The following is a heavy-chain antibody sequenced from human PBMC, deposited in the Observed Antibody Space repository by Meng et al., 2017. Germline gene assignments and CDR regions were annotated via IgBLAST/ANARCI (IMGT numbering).Heavy chain of an antibody. D-gene: IGHD2-21*02. Sequence: ASVKVSCKASGYTFTSYDINWVRQATGQGLEWMGWMNPNSGNTGYAQKFQGRVTMTRNTSISTAYMELSSLRSEDTAVYYCATRAKGVYCGGDCYRYWYFDLWGRGTLVTVSS. J-gene: IGHJ2*01. CDR2: MNPNSGNT. CDR1: GYTFTSYD. CDR3: ATRAKGVYCGGDCYRYWYFDL. V-gene: IGHV1-8*01.